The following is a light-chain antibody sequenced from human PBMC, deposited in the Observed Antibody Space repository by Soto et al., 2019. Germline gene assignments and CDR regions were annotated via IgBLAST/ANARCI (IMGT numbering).Light chain of an antibody. V-gene: IGLV3-9*01. CDR3: QVWDSSTV. Sequence: SYELTQPLSVSVALGQTAGITCGGNNIGSKNVHWYQQKPGQAPVLVIYRDDNRPSGIPERFSGSNSGNTATLTISRAQAGDEGDYFCQVWDSSTVFGGGTKLTVL. CDR1: NIGSKN. J-gene: IGLJ3*02. CDR2: RDD.